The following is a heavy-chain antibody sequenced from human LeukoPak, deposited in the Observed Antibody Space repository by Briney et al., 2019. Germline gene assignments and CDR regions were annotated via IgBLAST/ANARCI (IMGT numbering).Heavy chain of an antibody. CDR1: GGTFSSYA. V-gene: IGHV1-69*13. D-gene: IGHD2-2*01. CDR2: IIPIFGTA. CDR3: ARDPCSSTSCFNWFDP. J-gene: IGHJ5*02. Sequence: ASVKVSCKASGGTFSSYAISWVRQAPGQGLEWMGGIIPIFGTANYAQKFQGRVTITADESTSTAYMELSSLRSEDTAVYYCARDPCSSTSCFNWFDPWGQGTLVTVSP.